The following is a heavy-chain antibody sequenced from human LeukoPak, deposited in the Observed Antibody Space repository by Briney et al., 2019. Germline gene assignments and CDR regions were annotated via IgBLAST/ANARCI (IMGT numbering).Heavy chain of an antibody. CDR3: ARAATTIAARPRYFDY. Sequence: ASVKVSCKASGYTFTGYYMHWVRQAPGQGLEWMGWINPNSGGTNYTQKFQGRVTMTRDTSISTAYMELSRLRSDDTAVYYCARAATTIAARPRYFDYWGQGTLVTVSS. D-gene: IGHD6-6*01. CDR2: INPNSGGT. CDR1: GYTFTGYY. J-gene: IGHJ4*02. V-gene: IGHV1-2*02.